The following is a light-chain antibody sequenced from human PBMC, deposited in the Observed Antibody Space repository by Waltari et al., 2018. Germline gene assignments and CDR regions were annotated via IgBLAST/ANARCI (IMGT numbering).Light chain of an antibody. Sequence: NFMLTQPHSVSGSPGEPVTISCTRSSGSIDSKYVQWYQQRPGSAPPIVIHEDKQRPFGVPVWLSGSIDSSSNSASLTISGLKTEDEAEYDCCSYAGSYTWVFGGGTKLTVV. V-gene: IGLV6-57*04. CDR2: EDK. J-gene: IGLJ3*02. CDR3: CSYAGSYTWV. CDR1: SGSIDSKY.